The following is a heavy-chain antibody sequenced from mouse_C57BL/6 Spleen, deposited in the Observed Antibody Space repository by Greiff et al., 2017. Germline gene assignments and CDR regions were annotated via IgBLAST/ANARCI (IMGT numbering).Heavy chain of an antibody. Sequence: EVHLVESGAELVRPGASVTLSCTASGFNIKDDYMPWVKQRPQQGLEWIGWIDPENGDTEYASSFPGQAPITADTSSNTAYLQLSSLTSEDTAVYYCTTLLRFDYWGQGTTLTVSS. CDR2: IDPENGDT. CDR1: GFNIKDDY. J-gene: IGHJ2*01. D-gene: IGHD2-12*01. V-gene: IGHV14-4*01. CDR3: TTLLRFDY.